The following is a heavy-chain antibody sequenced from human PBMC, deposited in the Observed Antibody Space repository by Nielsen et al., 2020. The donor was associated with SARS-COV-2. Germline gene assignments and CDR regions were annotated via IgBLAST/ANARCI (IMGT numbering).Heavy chain of an antibody. D-gene: IGHD6-13*01. CDR1: GDSISSYY. Sequence: SETLSLTCTVSGDSISSYYWSWIRQAPGKGLEWIGYINYSGSTNYNPSLKSRATISVDSSKNQFSLKVTSVTAADTAVYFCGRLYSSSYYGDYYGMDVWGQGTTVTVSS. J-gene: IGHJ6*02. V-gene: IGHV4-59*12. CDR2: INYSGST. CDR3: GRLYSSSYYGDYYGMDV.